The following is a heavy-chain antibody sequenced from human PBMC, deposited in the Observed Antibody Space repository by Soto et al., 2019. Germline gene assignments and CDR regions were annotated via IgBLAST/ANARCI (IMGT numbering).Heavy chain of an antibody. CDR1: GGTFSSYA. CDR3: ASNQGRLQFEHSV. J-gene: IGHJ6*02. V-gene: IGHV1-69*13. CDR2: IIPIFGTA. D-gene: IGHD4-4*01. Sequence: ASVKVSCKASGGTFSSYAISWVRQAPGQGLEWMGGIIPIFGTANYAQKFQGRVTITADESTSTAYMELSSLRSEGTAVYYCASNQGRLQFEHSVWGQGTTVTVSS.